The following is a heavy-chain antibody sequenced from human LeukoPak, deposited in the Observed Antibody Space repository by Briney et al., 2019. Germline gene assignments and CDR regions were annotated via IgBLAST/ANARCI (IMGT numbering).Heavy chain of an antibody. CDR1: GGSFSGYY. D-gene: IGHD3-3*01. CDR2: TNTDGSST. Sequence: PSETLSLTCAVYGGSFSGYYWSWIRQPPGKGLMWVSHTNTDGSSTGYADSVKGRFTISRDNAKNTLYLQMNSLRAEDTAVYYCATLVGGTIFSTKDVWGQGTTVTVSS. J-gene: IGHJ6*02. CDR3: ATLVGGTIFSTKDV. V-gene: IGHV3-74*01.